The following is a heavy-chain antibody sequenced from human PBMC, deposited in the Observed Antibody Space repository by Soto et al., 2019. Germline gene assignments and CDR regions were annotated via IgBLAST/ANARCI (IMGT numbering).Heavy chain of an antibody. Sequence: QVQLQESGPGLVKPSQTLSLTCTVSGGSLSSGGYYWSCIRQHPGKGLEWIGYNYYSGSTYYNPSLKSRVTISVDTTKITFALKMSSVHAADTAVYYCARSKGDQPHFYYYGGMDVWGQGTTVTVSS. V-gene: IGHV4-31*03. CDR1: GGSLSSGGYY. D-gene: IGHD2-2*01. J-gene: IGHJ6*02. CDR3: ARSKGDQPHFYYYGGMDV. CDR2: NYYSGST.